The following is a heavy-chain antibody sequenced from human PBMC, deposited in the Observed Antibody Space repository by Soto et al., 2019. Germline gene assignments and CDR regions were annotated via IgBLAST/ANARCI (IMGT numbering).Heavy chain of an antibody. CDR3: ARGNHRWLQLWYFDL. Sequence: QVQLVQSGAEVKKPGSSVTVSCKASGGTFSSYTISWVRQAPGQGLEWMGGIIPIFGTANYAKKFQGRVTINEDESTRTAYMELSSLRSEDTAVYYCARGNHRWLQLWYFDLWGRGTLVTVSS. V-gene: IGHV1-69*12. D-gene: IGHD5-12*01. CDR2: IIPIFGTA. CDR1: GGTFSSYT. J-gene: IGHJ2*01.